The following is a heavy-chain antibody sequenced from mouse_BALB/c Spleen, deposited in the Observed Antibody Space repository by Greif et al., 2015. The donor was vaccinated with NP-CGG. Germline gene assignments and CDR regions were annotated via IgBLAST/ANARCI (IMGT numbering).Heavy chain of an antibody. D-gene: IGHD1-1*01. CDR1: GFTFSSYG. V-gene: IGHV5-6*01. Sequence: EVNVVESGGDLVKPGGSLKLSCAASGFTFSSYGMSWVRQTPDKRLEWVATISSGGSYTYYPDSVKGRFAISRDNAKNTLYLQMSSLKSEDTAMYYCARHTTPNYFDYWGQGTTLTVSS. J-gene: IGHJ2*01. CDR2: ISSGGSYT. CDR3: ARHTTPNYFDY.